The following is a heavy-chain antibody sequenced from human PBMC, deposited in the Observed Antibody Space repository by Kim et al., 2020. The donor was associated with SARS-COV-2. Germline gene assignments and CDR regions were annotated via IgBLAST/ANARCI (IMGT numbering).Heavy chain of an antibody. CDR1: GFTFSSYA. V-gene: IGHV3-23*01. CDR3: AKVAHPLLWFGETPMDV. Sequence: GGSLRLSCAASGFTFSSYAMSWVRQAPGKGLEWVSAISGSGGSTYYADSVKGRFTISRDNSKNTLYLQMNSLRAEDTAVYYCAKVAHPLLWFGETPMDVWGQGTTVTVSS. J-gene: IGHJ6*02. D-gene: IGHD3-10*01. CDR2: ISGSGGST.